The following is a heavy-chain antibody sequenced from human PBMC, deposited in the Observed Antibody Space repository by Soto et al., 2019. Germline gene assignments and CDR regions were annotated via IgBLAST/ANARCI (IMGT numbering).Heavy chain of an antibody. Sequence: QVQLVQSGAEVKKPGASVKVSCKASGYTFTSYGISWVRQAPGQGLEWMGWISAYNGNTNYAQKLQGRVTMTTDTFTSTAYMELRSLRSDDTAVYYCARWAGHSEGYCSGGSCYFRGGYFDYWGQGTLVTVSS. CDR1: GYTFTSYG. D-gene: IGHD2-15*01. CDR2: ISAYNGNT. V-gene: IGHV1-18*01. J-gene: IGHJ4*02. CDR3: ARWAGHSEGYCSGGSCYFRGGYFDY.